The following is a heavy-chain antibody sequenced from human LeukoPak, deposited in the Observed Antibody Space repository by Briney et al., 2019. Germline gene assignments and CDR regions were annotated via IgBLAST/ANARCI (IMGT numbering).Heavy chain of an antibody. D-gene: IGHD6-13*01. J-gene: IGHJ5*02. Sequence: ASVNVSCKVSGYTLTELSMHWVRQAPGKGLEWMGGFDPEDGETIYAQKFQGRVTMTEDTSTDTAYMELSSLRSEDTAVYYCALTPPSIAAAGTTPLDPWGQGTLVTVSS. CDR3: ALTPPSIAAAGTTPLDP. CDR2: FDPEDGET. V-gene: IGHV1-24*01. CDR1: GYTLTELS.